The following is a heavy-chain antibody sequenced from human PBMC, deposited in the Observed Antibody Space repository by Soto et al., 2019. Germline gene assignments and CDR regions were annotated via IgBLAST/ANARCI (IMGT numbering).Heavy chain of an antibody. Sequence: QVQLVESGGGVVQPGRSLRLSCAASGFKFRSHAMQWVRQAPGQGLEWVAVISFDGSSQYYADFVKGRFTVSRDNSKTTLYLQLNSLRDEDTALYFCAKDQDTRGYYSVGDWGRGTLVTVSS. CDR2: ISFDGSSQ. CDR3: AKDQDTRGYYSVGD. CDR1: GFKFRSHA. V-gene: IGHV3-30-3*01. J-gene: IGHJ4*02. D-gene: IGHD3-22*01.